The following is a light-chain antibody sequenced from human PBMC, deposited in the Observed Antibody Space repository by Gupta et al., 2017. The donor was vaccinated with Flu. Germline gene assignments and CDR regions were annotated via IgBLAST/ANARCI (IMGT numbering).Light chain of an antibody. CDR2: GAS. CDR1: QSDSSSY. J-gene: IGKJ1*01. CDR3: QQYGSSPRT. V-gene: IGKV3-20*01. Sequence: DTGTRPCSASQSDSSSYVAWYQQKPGQAPRLLIYGASSRATDIPDRFSGSGCGTDFTLTISRLEPEDFAVYYCQQYGSSPRTFGQGTKVEIK.